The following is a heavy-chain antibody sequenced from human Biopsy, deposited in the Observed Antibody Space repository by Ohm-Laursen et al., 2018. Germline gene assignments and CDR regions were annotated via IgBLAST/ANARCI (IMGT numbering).Heavy chain of an antibody. CDR3: TRAGGGKIYGL. J-gene: IGHJ4*02. CDR1: GVSINTGGYY. Sequence: SQTLSLTCTVSGVSINTGGYYWTWIRQHPGTGLEWIGYIHYSGNTLYNPSLKSRLTISVDTCRNQFSLKLTSVTAADTALYYCTRAGGGKIYGLWGQGTLVTVSS. V-gene: IGHV4-31*03. CDR2: IHYSGNT. D-gene: IGHD3-16*01.